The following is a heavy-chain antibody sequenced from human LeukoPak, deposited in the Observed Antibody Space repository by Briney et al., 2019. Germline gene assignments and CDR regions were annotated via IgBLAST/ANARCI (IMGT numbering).Heavy chain of an antibody. CDR1: GYSFVLYG. Sequence: ASVKVSCTASGYSFVLYGISWVRQAPGQGPEWMGWISTYNGNTKYAQKFQGRVTMTTDTSTSTAYMELRSLRSDDTAVYYCARDEDYGISVNVDYWGQGTLVTVSS. V-gene: IGHV1-18*01. J-gene: IGHJ4*02. CDR2: ISTYNGNT. CDR3: ARDEDYGISVNVDY. D-gene: IGHD4-17*01.